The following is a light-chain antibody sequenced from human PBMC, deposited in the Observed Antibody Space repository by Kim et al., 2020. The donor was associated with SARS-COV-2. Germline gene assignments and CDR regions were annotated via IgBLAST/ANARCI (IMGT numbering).Light chain of an antibody. J-gene: IGLJ1*01. CDR2: KDS. Sequence: VSPGQTARITCSGDALPKQYAYWYQQKTGQAPVLVIYKDSERPSGIPERFSGSSSGTTVTLTISGVQAEDEADYYCQSADSSGTYVFGTGTKVTVL. CDR1: ALPKQY. CDR3: QSADSSGTYV. V-gene: IGLV3-25*03.